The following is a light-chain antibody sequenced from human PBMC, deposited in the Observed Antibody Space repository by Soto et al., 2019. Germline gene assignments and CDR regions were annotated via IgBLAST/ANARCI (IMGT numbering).Light chain of an antibody. V-gene: IGKV3-20*01. CDR2: VAS. J-gene: IGKJ1*01. CDR3: QQYGSSPTWT. Sequence: EIVLTQSPGTLSLSPGERATLSCRASQSVSSSYLAWYQQKPGQAPRLLIYVASSRATGIPDRFSGSGSGRDVTLTISRLEPEDCAGYYCQQYGSSPTWTFGQGTKVEIK. CDR1: QSVSSSY.